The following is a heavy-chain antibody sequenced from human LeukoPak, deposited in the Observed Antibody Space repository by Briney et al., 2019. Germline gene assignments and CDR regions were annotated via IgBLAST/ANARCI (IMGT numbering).Heavy chain of an antibody. V-gene: IGHV3-7*03. CDR1: GFTVSSNY. CDR2: IKQDGSEK. J-gene: IGHJ4*02. Sequence: AGGSLRLSCAASGFTVSSNYMSWVRQAPGKGLEWVANIKQDGSEKYYVDSVKGRFTISRDNAKNSLYLQMNSLRAEDTAVYYCARDHGDFDYWGQGTLVTVSS. CDR3: ARDHGDFDY.